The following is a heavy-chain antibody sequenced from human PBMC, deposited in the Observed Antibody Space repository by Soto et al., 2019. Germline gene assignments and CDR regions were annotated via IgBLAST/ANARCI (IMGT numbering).Heavy chain of an antibody. J-gene: IGHJ4*02. CDR1: GFTFSSYA. CDR2: ISNNGGST. Sequence: GGSLRLSCSASGFTFSSYAMHWVRQAPGKGLEYVSGISNNGGSTYYADSVKGRFTISRDNSKKTLYLQLSSLRAEDMAVYYCAKDLRSSGWYFDYWGQGILVTVSS. D-gene: IGHD6-19*01. V-gene: IGHV3-64D*06. CDR3: AKDLRSSGWYFDY.